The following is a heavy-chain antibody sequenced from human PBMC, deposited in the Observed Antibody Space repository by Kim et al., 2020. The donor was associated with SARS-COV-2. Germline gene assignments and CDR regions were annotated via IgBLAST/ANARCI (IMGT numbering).Heavy chain of an antibody. CDR1: GFTFSSYS. Sequence: GGSLRLSCAASGFTFSSYSMNWVRQAPGKGLEWVSSISSSSSYIYYADSVKGRFTISRDNAKNSLYLQMNSLRAEDTAVYYCARDRMATKSSAEYFQHWGQGTLVTVSS. V-gene: IGHV3-21*01. CDR3: ARDRMATKSSAEYFQH. CDR2: ISSSSSYI. D-gene: IGHD5-12*01. J-gene: IGHJ1*01.